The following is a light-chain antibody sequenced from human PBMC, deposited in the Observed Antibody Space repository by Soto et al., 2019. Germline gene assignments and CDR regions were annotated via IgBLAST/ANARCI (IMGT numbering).Light chain of an antibody. Sequence: QPASVSGSPGQSITISCTGTSSDVGGYNYVSWYQQHPGKAPKLMIYDVSNRPSGVSNRFSGSKYGNTASLTISGLQAEDEADYYCSSYRSSSTLYVFGTGTKLTVL. CDR2: DVS. V-gene: IGLV2-14*01. CDR1: SSDVGGYNY. J-gene: IGLJ1*01. CDR3: SSYRSSSTLYV.